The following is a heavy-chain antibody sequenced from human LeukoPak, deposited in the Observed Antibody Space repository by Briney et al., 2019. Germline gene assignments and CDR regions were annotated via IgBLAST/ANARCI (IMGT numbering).Heavy chain of an antibody. Sequence: SETLSLTCTVSGGSISSYYWSWIRQPPGKGLEWIGYIYYSESTNYNPSLKSRVTISVDTSKNQFSLKLSSVTAADTAVYYCARAPNDYGDYYFDYWGQGTLVTVSS. CDR3: ARAPNDYGDYYFDY. CDR2: IYYSEST. CDR1: GGSISSYY. D-gene: IGHD4-17*01. V-gene: IGHV4-59*01. J-gene: IGHJ4*02.